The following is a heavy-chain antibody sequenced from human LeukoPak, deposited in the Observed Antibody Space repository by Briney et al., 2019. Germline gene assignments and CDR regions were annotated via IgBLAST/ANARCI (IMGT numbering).Heavy chain of an antibody. V-gene: IGHV3-64*01. J-gene: IGHJ4*02. Sequence: GGSLRLSCAASGFTFSSYAMHWVRQAPGKGLEYVSAISSNGGSTYYANSVKGRFTISRDNSKNTLYLQMNSLRVEDTAVYYCAKSRVQQLPGGFDYWGQGTLVTVSS. CDR1: GFTFSSYA. CDR2: ISSNGGST. CDR3: AKSRVQQLPGGFDY. D-gene: IGHD6-13*01.